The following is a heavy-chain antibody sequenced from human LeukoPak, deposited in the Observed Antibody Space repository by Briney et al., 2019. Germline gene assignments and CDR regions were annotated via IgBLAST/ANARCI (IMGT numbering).Heavy chain of an antibody. V-gene: IGHV4-34*01. J-gene: IGHJ5*02. D-gene: IGHD6-13*01. CDR2: INHSGST. CDR3: ARRRRSSSWGDFDP. CDR1: GGSFSGYY. Sequence: SETLSLTCAVYGGSFSGYYWSWIRQPPGKGLEWIGEINHSGSTNYNPSLKSRVTISVDTSKNQFSLKLSSVTAADTAVYYCARRRRSSSWGDFDPWGQGTLVTVSS.